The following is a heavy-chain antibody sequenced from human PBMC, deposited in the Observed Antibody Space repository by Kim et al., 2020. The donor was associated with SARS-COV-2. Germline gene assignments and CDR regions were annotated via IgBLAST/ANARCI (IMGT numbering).Heavy chain of an antibody. CDR1: GFTFSSHW. CDR2: IRQDGNQK. Sequence: GGSLRLSCAASGFTFSSHWMGWVRQAPGKGLESVANIRQDGNQKYYVDSVQGRFTISRDNAKNSLYLQLNSLRADDTAVYYCARHGPYTYDCWGQGTLVTVSS. V-gene: IGHV3-7*01. J-gene: IGHJ4*02. CDR3: ARHGPYTYDC. D-gene: IGHD5-18*01.